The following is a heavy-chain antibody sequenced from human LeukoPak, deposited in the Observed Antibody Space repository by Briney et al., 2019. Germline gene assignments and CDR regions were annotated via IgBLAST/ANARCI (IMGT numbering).Heavy chain of an antibody. J-gene: IGHJ4*02. D-gene: IGHD2-8*02. V-gene: IGHV3-23*01. CDR3: AKERDKRGVPCFDC. Sequence: RAGGSLRLSCAASGFTFSSYAMSWVRQAPGRGPEWVAGIPDTGVDTYYADSVRGRFTISRDNSKFSLFLQMDGLRDDDTAVYYCAKERDKRGVPCFDCWGQGTLVTVSP. CDR1: GFTFSSYA. CDR2: IPDTGVDT.